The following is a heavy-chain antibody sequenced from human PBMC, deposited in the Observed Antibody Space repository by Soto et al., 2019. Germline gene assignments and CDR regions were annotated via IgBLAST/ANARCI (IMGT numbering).Heavy chain of an antibody. V-gene: IGHV1-18*01. D-gene: IGHD3-22*01. CDR3: ARDLGYDSSGYSIRTPDY. J-gene: IGHJ4*02. Sequence: ASVTVSCKASGYTFTSYGISWVRQAPGQGLEWMGWISAYNGNTNYAQKLQGRVTMTTDTSTSTAYMELRSLRSDDTAVYYCARDLGYDSSGYSIRTPDYWGQGTRVTVSS. CDR1: GYTFTSYG. CDR2: ISAYNGNT.